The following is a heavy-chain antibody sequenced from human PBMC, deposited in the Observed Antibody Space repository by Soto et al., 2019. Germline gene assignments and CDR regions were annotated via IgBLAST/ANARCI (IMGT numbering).Heavy chain of an antibody. V-gene: IGHV1-69*01. CDR2: IIPIFGTA. D-gene: IGHD3-10*01. CDR1: GGTFSSYA. J-gene: IGHJ4*02. CDR3: ARDRYTYYYGSGSPYYFDY. Sequence: QVQLVQSGAEVKKPGSSVKVSCKASGGTFSSYAISWVRQAPGQGLEWMGGIIPIFGTANYAQKFQGRVTITADESTITAYMELSSLRSEDTAVYYCARDRYTYYYGSGSPYYFDYWGQGTLVTVSS.